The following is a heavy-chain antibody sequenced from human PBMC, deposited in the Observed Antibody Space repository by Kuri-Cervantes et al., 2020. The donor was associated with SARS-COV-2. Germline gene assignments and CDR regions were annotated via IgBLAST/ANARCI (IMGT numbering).Heavy chain of an antibody. CDR2: NYHSGNT. Sequence: GSLRLSCAVSGYSISSGYYWGWIRQPPGKGLEWIGYNYHSGNTKYNPSLKSRVSISADMSRNQFSLKLRSVTAADTAVYYCAREWVRYSVTYFGTYYFDYWGQGILVTVSS. J-gene: IGHJ4*02. V-gene: IGHV4-38-2*02. CDR1: GYSISSGYY. D-gene: IGHD1-26*01. CDR3: AREWVRYSVTYFGTYYFDY.